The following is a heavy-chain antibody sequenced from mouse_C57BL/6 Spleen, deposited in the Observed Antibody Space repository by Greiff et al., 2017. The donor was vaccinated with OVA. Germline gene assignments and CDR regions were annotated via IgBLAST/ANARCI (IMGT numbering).Heavy chain of an antibody. CDR2: INPNNGGT. V-gene: IGHV1-26*01. Sequence: VQLQQSGPELVKPGASVKISCKASGYTFTDYYMNWVKQSHGKSLEWIGDINPNNGGTSYNQKFKGKATLTVDKSSSTAYMELRSLTSEDSAVYYCARGRDYDDYAMDYWGQGTSVTVSS. D-gene: IGHD2-4*01. J-gene: IGHJ4*01. CDR1: GYTFTDYY. CDR3: ARGRDYDDYAMDY.